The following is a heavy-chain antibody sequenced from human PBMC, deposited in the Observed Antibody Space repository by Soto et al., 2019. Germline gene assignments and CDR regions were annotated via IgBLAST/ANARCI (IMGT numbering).Heavy chain of an antibody. V-gene: IGHV3-23*01. CDR3: AKGGGVIVVVPAAIISFSGAFDI. CDR2: ISGSGGST. D-gene: IGHD2-2*01. Sequence: EVQLLESGGGLVQPGGSLRLSCAASGFTFSSYAMSWVRQAPGKGLEWVSAISGSGGSTYYADSVKGRFTISRDNSKNTLYLQMNSLRAEDTAVYYCAKGGGVIVVVPAAIISFSGAFDIWSQGTMVTVSS. J-gene: IGHJ3*02. CDR1: GFTFSSYA.